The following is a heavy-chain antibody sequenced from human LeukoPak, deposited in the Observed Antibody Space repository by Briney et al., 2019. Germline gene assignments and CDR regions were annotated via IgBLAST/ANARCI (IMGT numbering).Heavy chain of an antibody. J-gene: IGHJ4*02. V-gene: IGHV3-23*01. CDR2: LSGWGGSA. CDR3: AKQRGNSYGYDFDS. D-gene: IGHD5-18*01. Sequence: GGSLTLSSAAPGSTLSRSPMRWVRHAPGKGLEQASSLSGWGGSAYHADSVKGRFTISRDNSKNTLYLQMNSLRAEDTAVYYCAKQRGNSYGYDFDSWGQGTLVTVSS. CDR1: GSTLSRSP.